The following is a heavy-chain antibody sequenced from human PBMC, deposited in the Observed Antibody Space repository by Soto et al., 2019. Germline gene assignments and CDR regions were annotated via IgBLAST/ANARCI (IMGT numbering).Heavy chain of an antibody. D-gene: IGHD6-13*01. CDR2: IKQDGSEK. CDR3: ARSIAAAGSFGPYYYYGMDV. CDR1: GFTFSSYW. V-gene: IGHV3-7*01. J-gene: IGHJ6*02. Sequence: GGSLRLSCAASGFTFSSYWMSWVRQAPGKGLEWVANIKQDGSEKYYVDSVKGRFTISRDNAKNSLYLQMNSLRAEDTAVYYCARSIAAAGSFGPYYYYGMDVWGQGTTVTVSS.